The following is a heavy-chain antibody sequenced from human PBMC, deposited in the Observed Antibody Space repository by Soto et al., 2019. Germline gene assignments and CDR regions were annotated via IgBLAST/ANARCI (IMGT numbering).Heavy chain of an antibody. CDR3: AIGGGTSAVSLDY. J-gene: IGHJ4*02. CDR2: IWYDGSNK. V-gene: IGHV3-33*01. CDR1: GYTFSNYD. D-gene: IGHD1-1*01. Sequence: QVQLVQSGGGVVQPGRSLRLSCAASGYTFSNYDMHWVRQAPGKGLEWVAIIWYDGSNKYHADSVKGRFTISRDNSRNTLYLQMDSLRAEDTSVYYCAIGGGTSAVSLDYWGQGTLVTVSP.